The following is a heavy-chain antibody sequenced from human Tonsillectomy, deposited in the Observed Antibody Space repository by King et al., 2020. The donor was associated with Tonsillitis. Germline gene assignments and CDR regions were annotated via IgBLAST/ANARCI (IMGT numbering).Heavy chain of an antibody. Sequence: VQLVESGGGLVQPGGSLRLSCAASGFTFSSYWMSRVRQAPGKGLEWVANIKQDGSEKYNVDSVKGRFTISRDNAKNSLYLQMNSLRAEDTAVYYCAGEGIAVAGGGWFDPWGQGTLVTVSS. V-gene: IGHV3-7*01. CDR2: IKQDGSEK. CDR1: GFTFSSYW. J-gene: IGHJ5*02. D-gene: IGHD6-19*01. CDR3: AGEGIAVAGGGWFDP.